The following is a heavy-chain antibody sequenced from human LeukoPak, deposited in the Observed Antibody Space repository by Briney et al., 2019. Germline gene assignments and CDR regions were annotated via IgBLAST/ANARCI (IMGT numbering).Heavy chain of an antibody. D-gene: IGHD3-22*01. Sequence: SETLSLTCTVSGGSISSYYWSWIRQPAGKGLEWIGRIYISGSTNYNPSLKSRVTMSVDTSKNQFSLKLSSVTAADTAVYYCAREYCYDSSGYWYYYGMDVWGQGTTVTVSS. V-gene: IGHV4-4*07. CDR3: AREYCYDSSGYWYYYGMDV. CDR2: IYISGST. CDR1: GGSISSYY. J-gene: IGHJ6*02.